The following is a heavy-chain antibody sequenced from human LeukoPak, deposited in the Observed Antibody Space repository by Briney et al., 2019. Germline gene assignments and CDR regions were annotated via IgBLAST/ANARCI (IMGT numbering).Heavy chain of an antibody. J-gene: IGHJ3*02. CDR2: SKSRTDGGTT. D-gene: IGHD6-19*01. V-gene: IGHV3-15*01. CDR1: GFTFSNAW. Sequence: PGGSLRLSCEASGFTFSNAWMSWVRQAPGKGLEWFGRSKSRTDGGTTDYAAPVKGRFTISRDDSKNTLFLQMKSLKTEDTAVYYCTTEGYSSGWWAAFDIWGQGTMVTVSS. CDR3: TTEGYSSGWWAAFDI.